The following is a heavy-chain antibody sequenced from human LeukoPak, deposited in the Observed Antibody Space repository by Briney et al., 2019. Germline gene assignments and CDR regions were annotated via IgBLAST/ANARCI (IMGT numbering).Heavy chain of an antibody. CDR3: ARIASGTNFDY. J-gene: IGHJ4*02. CDR1: GFSLSTSGMR. V-gene: IGHV2-70*04. Sequence: SGPTLVNPTQTLTLTCTFSGFSLSTSGMRVGWIRQPPGKALEWLARIDWDDDEFYSTSLKTRLTISKDTSKNQVVLTLTNVDPVDTATYFCARIASGTNFDYWGQGTLVTVSS. CDR2: IDWDDDE. D-gene: IGHD1-1*01.